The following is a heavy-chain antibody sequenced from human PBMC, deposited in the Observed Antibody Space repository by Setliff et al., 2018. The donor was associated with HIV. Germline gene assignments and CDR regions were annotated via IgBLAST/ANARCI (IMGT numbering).Heavy chain of an antibody. CDR3: ACSVARGVDFYVGDF. CDR1: GFTFRDHY. J-gene: IGHJ4*02. D-gene: IGHD2-15*01. Sequence: PGGSLRLSCVASGFTFRDHYMDWVRQAPGKGLQWVGRSRNKANSYTTEYASSVEGRFTISRDASGNTLFLQMFSLTTADTAVYYCACSVARGVDFYVGDFWGRGILVTVSS. V-gene: IGHV3-72*01. CDR2: SRNKANSYTT.